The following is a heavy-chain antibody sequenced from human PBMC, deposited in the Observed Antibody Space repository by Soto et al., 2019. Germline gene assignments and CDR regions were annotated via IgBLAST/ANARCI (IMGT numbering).Heavy chain of an antibody. CDR2: INYSGST. J-gene: IGHJ5*02. D-gene: IGHD1-26*01. V-gene: IGHV4-39*01. CDR1: GDSISSSSYY. CDR3: ATQEVGGSYVYTFDP. Sequence: SETLSLTCSVSGDSISSSSYYWGWIRQPPGKGLEWIGTINYSGSTYYNPSLKSRVTISVDTSKNQFSLKVSSVTAADTAVYYCATQEVGGSYVYTFDPWGQGTLVTVSS.